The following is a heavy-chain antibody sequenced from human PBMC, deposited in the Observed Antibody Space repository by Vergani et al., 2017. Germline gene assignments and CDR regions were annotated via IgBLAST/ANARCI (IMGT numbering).Heavy chain of an antibody. CDR1: GYTFTSYD. D-gene: IGHD3-10*01. J-gene: IGHJ4*02. CDR3: ARRHPYYYGSGSYNDY. CDR2: MNPNSGNT. Sequence: QVQLVQSGAEVKKPGASVKVSCTASGYTFTSYDINWVRQATGQGLEWMGWMNPNSGNTGYAQKFQGRVTMTRNTSISTAYMELSSLRSEDTAVYYCARRHPYYYGSGSYNDYWGQGTLVTVSS. V-gene: IGHV1-8*01.